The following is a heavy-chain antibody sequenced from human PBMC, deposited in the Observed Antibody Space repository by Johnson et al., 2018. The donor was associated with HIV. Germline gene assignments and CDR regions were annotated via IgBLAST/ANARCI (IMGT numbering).Heavy chain of an antibody. V-gene: IGHV3-33*08. CDR2: IRDDGSSR. Sequence: QVQLVESGGGVVQPGRSLRLSCAASGFTFSKYGMHWVRQAPGTGLDWVAFIRDDGSSRYYANSVKGRFTISRDNSKHTLYLQMNSLRAEDTAVYYCARYREMPAWLDAFDIWGQGTMVTVSS. D-gene: IGHD6-19*01. J-gene: IGHJ3*02. CDR3: ARYREMPAWLDAFDI. CDR1: GFTFSKYG.